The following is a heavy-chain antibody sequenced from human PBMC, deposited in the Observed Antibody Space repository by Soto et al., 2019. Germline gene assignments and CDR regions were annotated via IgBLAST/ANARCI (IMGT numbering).Heavy chain of an antibody. Sequence: GGALRLSCAASGFTFISYWMHWVRQAPGKGLVWVSRINSDGSSTSYADSVKGRFTISRDNAKNTLYLQMNSLRAEDTAVYYCATGSSSWYYYGMDVWGQGTTVTVSS. CDR1: GFTFISYW. V-gene: IGHV3-74*01. CDR3: ATGSSSWYYYGMDV. D-gene: IGHD6-13*01. J-gene: IGHJ6*02. CDR2: INSDGSST.